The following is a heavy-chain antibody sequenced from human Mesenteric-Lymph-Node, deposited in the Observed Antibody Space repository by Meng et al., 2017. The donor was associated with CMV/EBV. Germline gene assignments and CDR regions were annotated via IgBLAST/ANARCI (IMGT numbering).Heavy chain of an antibody. V-gene: IGHV3-7*01. CDR3: TRDVRRGWFDP. CDR1: GFTFSSYW. Sequence: GGSLRLSCAASGFTFSSYWMSWVRQAPGKGLEWVANIKQDGSEKYYVDSVKGRFTISRDNAKNSLYLQMNSLRAEDTAVYYCTRDVRRGWFDPWGQGALVTVSS. CDR2: IKQDGSEK. J-gene: IGHJ5*02.